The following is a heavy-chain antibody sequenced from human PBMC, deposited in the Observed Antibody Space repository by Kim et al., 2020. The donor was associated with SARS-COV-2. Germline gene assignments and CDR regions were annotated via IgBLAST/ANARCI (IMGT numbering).Heavy chain of an antibody. Sequence: ASVKVSCKASGYTFTSYAMHWVRQAPGQRLEWMGWINAGNGNTKYSQKFQGRVTITRDTSASTAYMELSSLRSEDTAVYYCAREVAGPVGFDYWGQGTLVTVSS. CDR3: AREVAGPVGFDY. CDR2: INAGNGNT. CDR1: GYTFTSYA. V-gene: IGHV1-3*01. D-gene: IGHD6-19*01. J-gene: IGHJ4*02.